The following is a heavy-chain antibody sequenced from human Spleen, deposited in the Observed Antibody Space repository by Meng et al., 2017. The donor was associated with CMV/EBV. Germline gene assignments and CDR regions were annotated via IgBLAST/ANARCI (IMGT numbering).Heavy chain of an antibody. CDR3: VRAETEPYGSGGYVWFDP. CDR1: IRSSGYY. CDR2: IHNSGTT. Sequence: IRSSGYYWSWIRQHPGEGLEWIGYIHNSGTTYFNPSLESRVTISADTSNSQFSLSLRSVTAADTAVYYCVRAETEPYGSGGYVWFDPWGQRTLVTVSS. J-gene: IGHJ5*02. D-gene: IGHD3-10*01. V-gene: IGHV4-31*02.